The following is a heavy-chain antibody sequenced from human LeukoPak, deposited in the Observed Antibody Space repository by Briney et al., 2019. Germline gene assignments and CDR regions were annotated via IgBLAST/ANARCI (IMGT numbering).Heavy chain of an antibody. D-gene: IGHD3-3*01. V-gene: IGHV3-33*01. Sequence: GRSLRLSCAASGFTFGNHDMHWVRQAPGKGLEWVAVIWYDGSNTYYADSLKGRFTISRDNSKNTLYLQMNSLRAEDTAVYYCARLGSGYLFDYWGQGTLVTVSS. J-gene: IGHJ4*02. CDR2: IWYDGSNT. CDR3: ARLGSGYLFDY. CDR1: GFTFGNHD.